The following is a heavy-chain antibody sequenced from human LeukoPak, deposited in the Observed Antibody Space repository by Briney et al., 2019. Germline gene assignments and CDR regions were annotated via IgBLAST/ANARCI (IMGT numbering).Heavy chain of an antibody. D-gene: IGHD6-13*01. CDR3: ARNRDLAAADY. CDR1: GGSISSGSYY. CDR2: IYTSGST. Sequence: SQTLSLTCTVSGGSISSGSYYWSWIRQPAGKGLEWIGRIYTSGSTNYNPSLKSRVTTSVDTSKNQFSLKLSSVTAADTAVYYCARNRDLAAADYWGQGTLVTVSS. J-gene: IGHJ4*02. V-gene: IGHV4-61*02.